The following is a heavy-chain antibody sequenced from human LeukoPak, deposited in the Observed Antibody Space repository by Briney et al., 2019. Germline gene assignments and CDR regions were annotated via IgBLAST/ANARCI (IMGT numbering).Heavy chain of an antibody. CDR3: AREGIAVAGTPSFDY. CDR1: GGSISSYY. D-gene: IGHD6-19*01. CDR2: IYTSGST. Sequence: ASETLSLTCTVSGGSISSYYWSWIRQPAGKGLEWIGRIYTSGSTYYNPSLKSRVTISVDKSKNQFSLKLSSVTAADTAVYYCAREGIAVAGTPSFDYWGQGTLVTVSS. V-gene: IGHV4-4*07. J-gene: IGHJ4*02.